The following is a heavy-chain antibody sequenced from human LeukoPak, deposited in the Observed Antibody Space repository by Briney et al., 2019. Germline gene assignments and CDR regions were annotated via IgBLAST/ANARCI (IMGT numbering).Heavy chain of an antibody. V-gene: IGHV3-48*01. CDR3: ARAFRRGSSPGQYYFDY. Sequence: GGSLRLSCAASGFTFTYSMNWVRQAPGKGLEWVSYIGSSSGDISYADSVKGRFTISRDNAKNSLHLQMNSLRVEDTAVYYCARAFRRGSSPGQYYFDYWGQGTLVAASS. J-gene: IGHJ4*02. CDR1: GFTFTYS. D-gene: IGHD2/OR15-2a*01. CDR2: IGSSSGDI.